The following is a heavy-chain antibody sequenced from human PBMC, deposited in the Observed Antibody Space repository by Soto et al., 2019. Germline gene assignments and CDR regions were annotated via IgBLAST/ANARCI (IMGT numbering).Heavy chain of an antibody. Sequence: PGGSLRLSCAASGFTFSSYGMHWVRQAPGKGLEWVAVIWYDGSNEYYADSVKGRFTISRDNSKNTLYLQMNSLRAEDTAVYYCARGHDFWSGYYKNWFDPWGQGTLVTVSS. CDR2: IWYDGSNE. V-gene: IGHV3-33*01. D-gene: IGHD3-3*01. J-gene: IGHJ5*02. CDR3: ARGHDFWSGYYKNWFDP. CDR1: GFTFSSYG.